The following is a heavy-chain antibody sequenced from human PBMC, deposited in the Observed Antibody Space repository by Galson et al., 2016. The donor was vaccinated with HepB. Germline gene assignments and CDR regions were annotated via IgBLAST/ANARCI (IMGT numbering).Heavy chain of an antibody. CDR2: ISNDGLNQ. V-gene: IGHV3-30*09. J-gene: IGHJ6*03. Sequence: SLRLSCAASGFNFSNYIIHWVRQTPGKGLEWVAVISNDGLNQYYADSVKGPFVISRDNFKNTLYLQLNSLRTDDTATYYCAKGVARFLEWISYGGYYMDIWGKGTTVTVSS. CDR3: AKGVARFLEWISYGGYYMDI. D-gene: IGHD3-3*01. CDR1: GFNFSNYI.